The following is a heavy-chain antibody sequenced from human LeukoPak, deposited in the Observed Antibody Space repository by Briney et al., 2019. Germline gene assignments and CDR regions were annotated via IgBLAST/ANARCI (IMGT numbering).Heavy chain of an antibody. J-gene: IGHJ6*02. Sequence: SVKVSCKASGGTFSSYAISWVRQAPGQGLEWMGGIIPIFGTANYAQKFQGRVTITADESTSTAYMELSSLRSEDTAVYYCARGAGSGESLGWRNMDVRGQGTTVTVSS. CDR3: ARGAGSGESLGWRNMDV. CDR1: GGTFSSYA. CDR2: IIPIFGTA. D-gene: IGHD1-26*01. V-gene: IGHV1-69*13.